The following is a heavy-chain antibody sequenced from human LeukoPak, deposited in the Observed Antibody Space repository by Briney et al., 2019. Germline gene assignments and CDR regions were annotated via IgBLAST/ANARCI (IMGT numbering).Heavy chain of an antibody. J-gene: IGHJ4*02. CDR3: ARVMNYDSSGYYLGYFDY. V-gene: IGHV3-66*02. D-gene: IGHD3-22*01. Sequence: GGSLRLSCAASGFTVSSNYMSWVRQAPGKGLEWVSVIYSGGSTYYADSVKGRFTISRDNSKNTLHLQMNSLRAEDTAVYYCARVMNYDSSGYYLGYFDYWGQGTLVTVSS. CDR2: IYSGGST. CDR1: GFTVSSNY.